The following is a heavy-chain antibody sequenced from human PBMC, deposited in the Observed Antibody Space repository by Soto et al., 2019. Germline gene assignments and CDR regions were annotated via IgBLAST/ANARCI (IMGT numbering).Heavy chain of an antibody. J-gene: IGHJ5*02. CDR2: IRDSGGST. D-gene: IGHD3-3*01. V-gene: IGHV3-23*01. Sequence: GGSLRLSCAASGFTFSSYAMSWVRQVPGKGLEWVSGIRDSGGSTYYADSVKGRFTISRDNSKNTLYLQMNSLRAEDTAVYYCARDFTGYDFWSGYYTNWFDPWGQGALVTVSS. CDR1: GFTFSSYA. CDR3: ARDFTGYDFWSGYYTNWFDP.